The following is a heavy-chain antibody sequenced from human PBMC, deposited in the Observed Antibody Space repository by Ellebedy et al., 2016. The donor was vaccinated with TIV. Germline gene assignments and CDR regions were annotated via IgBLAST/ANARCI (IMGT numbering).Heavy chain of an antibody. Sequence: ASVKVSCKASGYTFTSHYIHWARQAPGQGLEWMGIINPSGGSTSYAQKLQGRVTMTRDTSTSTVYMELSSLKSEDTAVYYCARASSDCPRSFDYWGQGTLVTVSS. CDR2: INPSGGST. V-gene: IGHV1-46*01. CDR1: GYTFTSHY. CDR3: ARASSDCPRSFDY. J-gene: IGHJ4*02. D-gene: IGHD2-21*02.